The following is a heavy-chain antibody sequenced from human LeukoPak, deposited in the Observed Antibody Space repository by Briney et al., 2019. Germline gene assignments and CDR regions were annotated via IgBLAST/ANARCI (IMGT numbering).Heavy chain of an antibody. CDR3: ARSLTTLTSEGY. J-gene: IGHJ4*02. CDR2: INSGSTYT. CDR1: GFTFSSYA. Sequence: GGSLRLSCAASGFTFSSYAMSWVRQAPGKGLEWVSSINSGSTYTYYTESVKGRFTVSRDNAKNSLFLQMNSLRAEDTAIYYCARSLTTLTSEGYWGQGTLVTVSS. D-gene: IGHD1-1*01. V-gene: IGHV3-21*01.